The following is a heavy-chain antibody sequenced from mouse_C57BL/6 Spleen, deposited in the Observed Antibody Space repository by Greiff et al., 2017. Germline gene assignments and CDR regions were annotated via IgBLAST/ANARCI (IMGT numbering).Heavy chain of an antibody. CDR2: IRNKANNHAT. Sequence: EVQLVESGGGLVQPGGSMKLSCAASGFTFTDAWMDWVRQSPEKGLEWVAEIRNKANNHATYYAESVKGRFTISRDDSKSSVYLQMNSLRAEDTGIYYCTRLLQGYFDYWGQGTTLTVSS. J-gene: IGHJ2*01. D-gene: IGHD1-1*01. V-gene: IGHV6-6*01. CDR1: GFTFTDAW. CDR3: TRLLQGYFDY.